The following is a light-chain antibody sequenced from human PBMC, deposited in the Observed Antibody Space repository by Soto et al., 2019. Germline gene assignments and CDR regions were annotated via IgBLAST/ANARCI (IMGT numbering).Light chain of an antibody. CDR2: GAS. J-gene: IGKJ4*01. CDR3: QQYFRTPIT. Sequence: EIVLTQSPGTLSLSPGERATLSCRASQSVSSSYLAWYQQKPGQAPRLLIYGASSRATGIPDRFSGSGSGTDFTLTINSLQAEDAAVYSCQQYFRTPITFGGGTKVDIK. CDR1: QSVSSSY. V-gene: IGKV3-20*01.